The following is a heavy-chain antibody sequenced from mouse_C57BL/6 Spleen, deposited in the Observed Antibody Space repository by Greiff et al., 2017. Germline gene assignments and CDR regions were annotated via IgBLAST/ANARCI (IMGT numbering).Heavy chain of an antibody. CDR1: GFSLTSYA. Sequence: VKVVESGPGLVAPSQSLSITCTVSGFSLTSYAISWVRQPPGKGLEWLGVIWTGGGTNYNSALKSRLSISKDNSKSQVFLKMKSLQTDDTARYYCARHYGSRDYAMDYWGQGTSVTVSS. J-gene: IGHJ4*01. V-gene: IGHV2-9-1*01. D-gene: IGHD1-1*01. CDR3: ARHYGSRDYAMDY. CDR2: IWTGGGT.